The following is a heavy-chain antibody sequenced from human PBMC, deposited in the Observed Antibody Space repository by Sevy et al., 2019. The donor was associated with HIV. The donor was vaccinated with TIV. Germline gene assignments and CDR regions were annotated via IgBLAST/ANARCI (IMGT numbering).Heavy chain of an antibody. CDR1: GASISSSSYY. CDR2: IYYSGIS. V-gene: IGHV4-39*01. Sequence: SETLSLTCTVSGASISSSSYYWGWIRQPPGKGLEWIGSIYYSGISFYTPSLKSRVTISVDTSKNQFSLKLSSVTAADTAVYYCTRRLRGSSSGRWFDPWGQGTLVTVSS. D-gene: IGHD6-6*01. CDR3: TRRLRGSSSGRWFDP. J-gene: IGHJ5*02.